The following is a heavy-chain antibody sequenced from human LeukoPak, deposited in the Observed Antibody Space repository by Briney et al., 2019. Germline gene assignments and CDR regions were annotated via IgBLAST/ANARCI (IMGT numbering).Heavy chain of an antibody. V-gene: IGHV4-38-2*02. CDR3: ARVGWGNAAAHPNWLDP. CDR2: IYYNGNT. Sequence: ASETLSLTCTVSGYSISSGYYWGWIRQPPGSGLEWIANIYYNGNTAYNPSLKSRATISIDTSKNQFSLRLNSVTAADTAVYYCARVGWGNAAAHPNWLDPWGQGILVTVSS. D-gene: IGHD6-6*01. CDR1: GYSISSGYY. J-gene: IGHJ5*02.